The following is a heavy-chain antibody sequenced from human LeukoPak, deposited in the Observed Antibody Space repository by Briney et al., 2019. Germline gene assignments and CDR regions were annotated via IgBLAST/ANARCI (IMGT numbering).Heavy chain of an antibody. J-gene: IGHJ6*02. CDR1: GFTFSSYA. CDR2: ISYDGSNK. V-gene: IGHV3-30-3*01. CDR3: ARDRYSSSWYEYYYYGMDV. D-gene: IGHD6-13*01. Sequence: PGGSLRLSCAASGFTFSSYAMHWVRQAPGKGLEWVAVISYDGSNKYYADSVKGRFTISRDNSKNTLYLQMNSLRAEDTAVYYCARDRYSSSWYEYYYYGMDVWGQGTTVTVSS.